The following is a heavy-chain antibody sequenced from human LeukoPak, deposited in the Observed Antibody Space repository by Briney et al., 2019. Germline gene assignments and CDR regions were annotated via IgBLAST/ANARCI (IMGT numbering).Heavy chain of an antibody. CDR1: GFTFSSYS. CDR2: ISYDGSKK. J-gene: IGHJ4*02. V-gene: IGHV3-30*18. Sequence: GGSLRLSCAASGFTFSSYSMNWVRQAPGKGLEWVAVISYDGSKKYYADSVKGRFTISRDNSKNTLYLQMNSLRAEDTAVYYCAKSPPHATYYYDSSGYYTDYWGQGTLVTVSS. D-gene: IGHD3-22*01. CDR3: AKSPPHATYYYDSSGYYTDY.